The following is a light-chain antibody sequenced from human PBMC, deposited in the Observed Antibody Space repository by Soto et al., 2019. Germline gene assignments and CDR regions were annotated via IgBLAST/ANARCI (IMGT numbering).Light chain of an antibody. CDR1: QSARIS. J-gene: IGKJ5*01. CDR2: DVS. CDR3: QQYNNWPPT. V-gene: IGKV3-15*01. Sequence: ETVMTQSPATLSVSPGERATLSCRASQSARISLGWYQQKPGQAPRLLIYDVSTRATGVPARFSGSGSGTEFTLTFSSPQSEDFAVYYCQQYNNWPPTFGQGTRLEIK.